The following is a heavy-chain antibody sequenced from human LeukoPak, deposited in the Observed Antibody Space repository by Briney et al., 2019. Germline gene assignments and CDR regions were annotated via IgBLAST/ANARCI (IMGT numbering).Heavy chain of an antibody. J-gene: IGHJ4*02. D-gene: IGHD5-12*01. CDR2: IYHSGRT. CDR1: GFTFSSYW. Sequence: GSLRLSCAASGFTFSSYWMSWVRQPPGKGLEWIGEIYHSGRTNYNPSLKSRVTISLDKSKNQFSLNLSSVTAADTALYYCASSDGQPPRFDSSYDVFDYWGQGTLVTVS. CDR3: ASSDGQPPRFDSSYDVFDY. V-gene: IGHV4-4*02.